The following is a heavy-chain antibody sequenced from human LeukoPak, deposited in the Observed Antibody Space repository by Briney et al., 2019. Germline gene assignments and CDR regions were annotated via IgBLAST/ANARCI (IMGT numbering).Heavy chain of an antibody. V-gene: IGHV4-39*07. CDR1: GGSISSSSYY. D-gene: IGHD3-10*01. Sequence: SETLSLTCTVSGGSISSSSYYWGWLRQPPGKGLEWIGSIYYSGSTYYNPSLKSRVTMSVDTSKNQFSLKLSSVTAADTAGYYCARGRTYYGPPAWFDPWGQGTLVTVSS. J-gene: IGHJ5*02. CDR3: ARGRTYYGPPAWFDP. CDR2: IYYSGST.